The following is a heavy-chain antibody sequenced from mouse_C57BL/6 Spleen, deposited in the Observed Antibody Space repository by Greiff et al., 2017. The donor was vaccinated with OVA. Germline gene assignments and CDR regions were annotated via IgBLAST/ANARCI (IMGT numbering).Heavy chain of an antibody. V-gene: IGHV1-80*01. J-gene: IGHJ4*01. Sequence: VKLQESGAELVKPGASVKISCKASGYAFSSYWMNWVKQRPGKGLEWIGQIYPGDGDTNSNGKFKGKATLTADKSSSTAYMPLRSLTSEDAAVYFCAIYYDYGHYYAMDYWGQGTSVTVSS. CDR3: AIYYDYGHYYAMDY. CDR1: GYAFSSYW. D-gene: IGHD2-4*01. CDR2: IYPGDGDT.